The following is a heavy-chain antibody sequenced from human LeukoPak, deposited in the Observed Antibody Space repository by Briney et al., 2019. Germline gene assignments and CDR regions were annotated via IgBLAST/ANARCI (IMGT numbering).Heavy chain of an antibody. V-gene: IGHV4-59*08. CDR1: GGSISSYY. D-gene: IGHD1-26*01. CDR2: IYYSGST. CDR3: ARSIVGATDFDY. Sequence: PSETLSLTCTVSGGSISSYYWSWLRQPPGKGLEWIGYIYYSGSTNYNPSLKRRVTISVDTSKNQFSLKLSSVTPADTAVYYCARSIVGATDFDYWGQGTLVTVSS. J-gene: IGHJ4*02.